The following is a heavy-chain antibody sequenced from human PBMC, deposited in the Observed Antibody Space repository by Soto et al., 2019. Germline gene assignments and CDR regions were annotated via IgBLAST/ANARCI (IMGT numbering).Heavy chain of an antibody. CDR3: ATARPYYDSSGYYSDAFDI. D-gene: IGHD3-22*01. CDR2: FDPEDGET. CDR1: GYTLTELS. V-gene: IGHV1-24*01. J-gene: IGHJ3*02. Sequence: GASVKVSCKVSGYTLTELSMHWVLQAPGKGLEWMGGFDPEDGETIYAQKFQGRVTMTEDTSTDTAYMELSSLRSEDTAVYYCATARPYYDSSGYYSDAFDIWGQGTMVTVSS.